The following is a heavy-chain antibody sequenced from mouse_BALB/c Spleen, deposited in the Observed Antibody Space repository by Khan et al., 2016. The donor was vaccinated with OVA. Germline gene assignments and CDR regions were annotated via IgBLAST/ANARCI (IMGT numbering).Heavy chain of an antibody. J-gene: IGHJ3*01. CDR2: MIYTGYT. CDR3: ARSTYRYAFVY. D-gene: IGHD2-14*01. Sequence: EVQLQESGPSLVKPSQTLSLTCSVTGDSITSGYWSWIRKFPGNKLEYMGYMIYTGYTYYNPSLNSRISITRHTSTNPYYLQLTSVTTEDTATYYCARSTYRYAFVYWGQGTLVTVSA. CDR1: GDSITSGY. V-gene: IGHV3-8*02.